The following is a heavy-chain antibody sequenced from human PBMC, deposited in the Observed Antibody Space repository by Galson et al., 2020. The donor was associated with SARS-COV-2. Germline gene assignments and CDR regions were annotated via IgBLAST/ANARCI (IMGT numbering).Heavy chain of an antibody. CDR1: GGSISSGGYS. V-gene: IGHV4-30-2*01. CDR3: GGYYDSKDAFDI. Sequence: SETLSLTCAVSGGSISSGGYSWSWIRQPPGKGLEWIGYIYHSGSTYYNPSHKSRVTISVDRSKNQFSLKLSSVTAADTAVYYCGGYYDSKDAFDIWGQGTMVTVSS. J-gene: IGHJ3*02. CDR2: IYHSGST. D-gene: IGHD3-22*01.